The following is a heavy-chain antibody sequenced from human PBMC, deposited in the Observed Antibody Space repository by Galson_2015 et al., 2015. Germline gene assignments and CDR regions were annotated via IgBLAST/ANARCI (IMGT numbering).Heavy chain of an antibody. CDR1: GYTFTSYG. D-gene: IGHD5-18*01. CDR2: ISAYNGNT. Sequence: SVKASCKASGYTFTSYGISWVRQAPGQGLEWMGWISAYNGNTNYAQKLQGRVTMTTDTSTSTAYMELRSLRSDDTAVYYCARAMRIQLFRNWFDPWGQGTLVTVSS. V-gene: IGHV1-18*01. J-gene: IGHJ5*02. CDR3: ARAMRIQLFRNWFDP.